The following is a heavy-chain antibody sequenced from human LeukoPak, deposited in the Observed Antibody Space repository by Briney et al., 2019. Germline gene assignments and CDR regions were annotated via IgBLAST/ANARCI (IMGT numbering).Heavy chain of an antibody. J-gene: IGHJ6*03. Sequence: GSLRLSCAASGFTFSSYWMSWVRQAPGKGLEWVANIKQDGSEKYYVDSVKGRFTISRDNAKNSLYLQMNSLRAEDAAVYYCARDLTYDFWSGYYSDYYYMDVWGKGTAVTVSS. CDR3: ARDLTYDFWSGYYSDYYYMDV. CDR1: GFTFSSYW. D-gene: IGHD3-3*01. CDR2: IKQDGSEK. V-gene: IGHV3-7*01.